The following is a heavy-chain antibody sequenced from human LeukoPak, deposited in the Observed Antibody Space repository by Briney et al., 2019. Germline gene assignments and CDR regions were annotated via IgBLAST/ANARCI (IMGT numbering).Heavy chain of an antibody. V-gene: IGHV3-7*01. CDR2: IKQDGSEK. Sequence: GGSLRLSCAASGFTFSSYWMSWVRQAPGKGLEWVANIKQDGSEKYYVDSVKGRFTISRDNAKNSLYLQMNSLRAEDTAVYYCARPFGQQWLVPAFDYWGQGTLVTVSS. J-gene: IGHJ4*02. D-gene: IGHD6-19*01. CDR3: ARPFGQQWLVPAFDY. CDR1: GFTFSSYW.